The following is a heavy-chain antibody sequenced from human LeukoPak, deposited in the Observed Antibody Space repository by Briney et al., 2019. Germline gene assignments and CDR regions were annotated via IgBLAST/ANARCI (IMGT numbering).Heavy chain of an antibody. CDR2: ISGSGGST. CDR3: AKYTAYSTGWPSY. CDR1: GFTFNTYA. V-gene: IGHV3-23*01. Sequence: VGSPRLSCAASGFTFNTYAMSWVRQAPGKGLEWVSTISGSGGSTYYADSVKGRFTISRDNSKNTLYLQMNSLRAEDTAVYYCAKYTAYSTGWPSYWGQGTLVTVS. J-gene: IGHJ4*02. D-gene: IGHD6-19*01.